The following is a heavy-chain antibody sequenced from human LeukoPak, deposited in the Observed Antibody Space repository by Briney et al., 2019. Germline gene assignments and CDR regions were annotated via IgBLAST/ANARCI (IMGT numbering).Heavy chain of an antibody. CDR2: IYTSGST. CDR3: ARAEYSGSYYYYYGMDV. D-gene: IGHD1-26*01. V-gene: IGHV4-4*07. CDR1: GGSISSYY. J-gene: IGHJ6*02. Sequence: PSETLSLTCTVSGGSISSYYWSWIRQPAGKGLEWIGRIYTSGSTNYNPSLKSRVTMSVDTSKNQFSLKLSSVTAADTAVYYCARAEYSGSYYYYYGMDVWGQGTTVTVSS.